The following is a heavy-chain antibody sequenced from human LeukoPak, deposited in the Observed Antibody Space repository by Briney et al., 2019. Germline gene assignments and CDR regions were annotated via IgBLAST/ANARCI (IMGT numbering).Heavy chain of an antibody. Sequence: SETLSLTCTVSGDSISTSSYYWGWIRQPLGKGLEWLGCIYYRGNTYYNPSLKSRVTISVNTSKNQFSLNLYSVTAADTAVFYCARSYYYDYRQIDYWGQGTLVTVSS. V-gene: IGHV4-39*01. CDR1: GDSISTSSYY. CDR3: ARSYYYDYRQIDY. D-gene: IGHD3-22*01. CDR2: IYYRGNT. J-gene: IGHJ4*02.